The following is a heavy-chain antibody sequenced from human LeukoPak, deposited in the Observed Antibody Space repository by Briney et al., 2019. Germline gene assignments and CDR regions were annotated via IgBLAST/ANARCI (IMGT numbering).Heavy chain of an antibody. D-gene: IGHD2-2*01. CDR3: ARGESSTSSWYSNYYYYMDV. CDR2: IYYSGSS. V-gene: IGHV4-59*01. CDR1: GGSISSYY. J-gene: IGHJ6*03. Sequence: PSETLSLTCTVSGGSISSYYWTWIRQPPGKGLEWIGYIYYSGSSSYNPSLKGRVTISVDTSKNQFSLKLSSVTAADTAVYYCARGESSTSSWYSNYYYYMDVWGQGTTVTISS.